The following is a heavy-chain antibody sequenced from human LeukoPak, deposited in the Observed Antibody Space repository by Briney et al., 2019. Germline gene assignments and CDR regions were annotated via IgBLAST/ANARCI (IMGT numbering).Heavy chain of an antibody. CDR3: ARSSGGYSYGTGTFDY. V-gene: IGHV4-59*01. J-gene: IGHJ4*02. Sequence: SSETQSLTCTVSGGSISSYYWSWIRQPPGKGLEWIGYIYYSGSTNYNPSLKSRVTISVDTSKNQFSLKLSSVTAADTAVYYCARSSGGYSYGTGTFDYWGQGTLVTVSS. D-gene: IGHD5-18*01. CDR2: IYYSGST. CDR1: GGSISSYY.